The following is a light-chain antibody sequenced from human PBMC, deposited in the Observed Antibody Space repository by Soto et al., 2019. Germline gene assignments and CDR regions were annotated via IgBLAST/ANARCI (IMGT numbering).Light chain of an antibody. CDR2: ASS. V-gene: IGKV1-39*01. CDR1: QTVSNN. Sequence: DIQMTQSPSSLSASVGDRVTITCRTSQTVSNNLNWYQRKPGKAPSLLIYASSTLQSGVPSRFIGSGSETEFTLTISSLQPEDFATYYCQQDNMTPFTFVHGTKVDI. CDR3: QQDNMTPFT. J-gene: IGKJ3*01.